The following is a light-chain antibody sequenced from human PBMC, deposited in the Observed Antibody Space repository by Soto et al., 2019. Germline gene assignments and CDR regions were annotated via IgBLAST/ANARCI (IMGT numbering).Light chain of an antibody. Sequence: IVLTQSPATLSVSPGERVTLSCRASQSVASTYLAWYQQRPGQAPRLLISGASTRATGVPARFSGSGSGTEFTLTISSLQSEDSAVYYCQQYNSWPPYTFGQGTKLEIK. J-gene: IGKJ2*01. CDR3: QQYNSWPPYT. V-gene: IGKV3-15*01. CDR2: GAS. CDR1: QSVASTY.